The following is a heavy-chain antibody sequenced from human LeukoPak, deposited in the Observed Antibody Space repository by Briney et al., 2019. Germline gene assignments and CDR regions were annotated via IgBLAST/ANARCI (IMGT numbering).Heavy chain of an antibody. Sequence: GASVKVSCKASGYTFTSYGISWVRQAPGQGLEWMGWISAYNGNTNYAQKLQGRITMTTDTSTSTAYMELRSLRSDDTAVYYCAGITVAGSFDYWGQGTLVTVSS. CDR2: ISAYNGNT. CDR3: AGITVAGSFDY. J-gene: IGHJ4*02. D-gene: IGHD6-19*01. CDR1: GYTFTSYG. V-gene: IGHV1-18*04.